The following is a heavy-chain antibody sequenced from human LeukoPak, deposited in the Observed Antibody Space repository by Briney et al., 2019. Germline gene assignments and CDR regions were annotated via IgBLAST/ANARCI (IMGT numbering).Heavy chain of an antibody. CDR2: ISPSGDIK. V-gene: IGHV3-23*01. Sequence: GGSLRLSCVDSGFTFSRHGMNWVPQAPGKGLEWVSGISPSGDIKYYVDSVKGRFTVSRDNSKNTVHLQINSLRDEDTAVYYCAKDDAWLQFNDWGQGTLVTVSS. J-gene: IGHJ4*02. CDR3: AKDDAWLQFND. CDR1: GFTFSRHG. D-gene: IGHD5-24*01.